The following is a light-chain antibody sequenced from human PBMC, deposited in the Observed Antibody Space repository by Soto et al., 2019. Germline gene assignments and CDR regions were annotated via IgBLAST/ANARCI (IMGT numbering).Light chain of an antibody. CDR1: QSVSSSF. V-gene: IGKV3-20*01. CDR3: QQSGYSPIT. CDR2: GAS. Sequence: EIVLTQSPGTLSFSPGERATLSCRASQSVSSSFLSWYQQKRGQAPRLLMFGASSRATGIPDRFSGSGSGTDFTLTIYRLEPEDFAVYYCQQSGYSPITFGQGTRLEI. J-gene: IGKJ5*01.